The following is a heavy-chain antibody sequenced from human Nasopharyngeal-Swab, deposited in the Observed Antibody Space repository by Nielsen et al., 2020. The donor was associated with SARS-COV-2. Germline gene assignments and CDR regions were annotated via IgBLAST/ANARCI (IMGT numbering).Heavy chain of an antibody. CDR1: GYTFTSYG. V-gene: IGHV1-18*01. CDR2: ISAYNGNT. D-gene: IGHD3-22*01. J-gene: IGHJ6*02. Sequence: ASVKVSCKASGYTFTSYGISWVRQAPGQGLEWMGWISAYNGNTNYAQKLQGRVTMTTDTSTSTAYMELRSLRSDDTAVYYCAREYYYDSGGYYPMDVWGQGTTVTVSS. CDR3: AREYYYDSGGYYPMDV.